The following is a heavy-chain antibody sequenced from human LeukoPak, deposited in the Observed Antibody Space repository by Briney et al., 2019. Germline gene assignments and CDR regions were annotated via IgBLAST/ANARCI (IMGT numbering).Heavy chain of an antibody. Sequence: TGGSLRLSCAASGFTFSSYWMSWVRQAPGKGLEWVANIKQDGGEQSYVDSVKGRFTISRNNAKHSLLLQMNRLRAEDTAVYYCASVWWSGYFRFDYWGQGTLVTVYS. CDR2: IKQDGGEQ. CDR1: GFTFSSYW. D-gene: IGHD3-3*01. CDR3: ASVWWSGYFRFDY. J-gene: IGHJ4*02. V-gene: IGHV3-7*01.